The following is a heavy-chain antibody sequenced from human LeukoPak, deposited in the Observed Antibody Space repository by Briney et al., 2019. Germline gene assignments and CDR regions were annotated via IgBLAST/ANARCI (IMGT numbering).Heavy chain of an antibody. CDR2: IYYRGST. CDR3: ARGGASWIDP. V-gene: IGHV4-39*07. D-gene: IGHD3-16*01. CDR1: GGSISSTSYY. Sequence: SETLSLTCTVSGGSISSTSYYWGWIRQPPGKGLEWIGSIYYRGSTYYNPSLKSRVTISVDTSKNQLSLKLSSVTAADTAVYYCARGGASWIDPWGHGTLVTVSS. J-gene: IGHJ5*02.